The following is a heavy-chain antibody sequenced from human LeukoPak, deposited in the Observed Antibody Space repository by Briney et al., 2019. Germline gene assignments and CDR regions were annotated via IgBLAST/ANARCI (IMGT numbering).Heavy chain of an antibody. CDR2: IGAYTANT. CDR1: DYTFTSYG. D-gene: IGHD4-17*01. CDR3: ARGQSGDFGHPFGLDY. Sequence: ASVKVSCKXSDYTFTSYGISWVLQAPGQGLEWMGRIGAYTANTNYAQKVQGRVTMTTDTSTSTAYMELRSLRSDDTAVYYCARGQSGDFGHPFGLDYWGQGTLVTVSS. V-gene: IGHV1-18*01. J-gene: IGHJ4*02.